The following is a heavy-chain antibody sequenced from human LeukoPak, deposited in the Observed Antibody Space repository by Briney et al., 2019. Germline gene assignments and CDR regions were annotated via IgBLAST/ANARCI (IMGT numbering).Heavy chain of an antibody. CDR2: INPSGGST. CDR3: ARVYCGGDCYSPPPGHYYYYMDV. Sequence: GASVKVSYKASGYTFTIYGISWGRQAPGQGGEGRGVINPSGGSTSYAQKFQGRVTITAEESTSTAYMEVRRLRSEDTAVYYCARVYCGGDCYSPPPGHYYYYMDVWGKGTTVTISS. V-gene: IGHV1-69*13. D-gene: IGHD2-21*02. J-gene: IGHJ6*03. CDR1: GYTFTIYG.